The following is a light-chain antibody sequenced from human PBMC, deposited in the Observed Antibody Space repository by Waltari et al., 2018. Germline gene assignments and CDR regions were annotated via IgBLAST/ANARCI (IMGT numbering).Light chain of an antibody. CDR3: CSYAGSDTFHYV. CDR1: DNAVGRYKL. J-gene: IGLJ1*01. V-gene: IGLV2-23*02. Sequence: HSALTQPAPVSGSPGQSITTSCTGSDNAVGRYKLVPWYPHHPAKAPKPIIYEINKRPSGVSNRFSGSKSGNTASLTISGLQIEDEADYHCCSYAGSDTFHYVFGSGTQVTVL. CDR2: EIN.